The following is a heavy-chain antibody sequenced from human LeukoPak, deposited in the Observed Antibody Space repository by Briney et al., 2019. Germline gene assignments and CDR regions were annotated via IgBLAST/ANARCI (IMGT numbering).Heavy chain of an antibody. V-gene: IGHV3-48*02. CDR3: AIYGDYGTRPFDY. CDR2: ISGSGSPI. D-gene: IGHD4-17*01. Sequence: GGSLRLSCAASGFTFSTYTMNWVRQAPGKGLEWVSYISGSGSPIYYADSVKGRFTISRDNAKNSLYLQMNSLRDEDTAVYCCAIYGDYGTRPFDYWGQGTRVTVSS. CDR1: GFTFSTYT. J-gene: IGHJ4*02.